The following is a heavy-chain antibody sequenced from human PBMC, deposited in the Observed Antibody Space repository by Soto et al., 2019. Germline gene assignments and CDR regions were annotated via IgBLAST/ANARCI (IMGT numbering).Heavy chain of an antibody. D-gene: IGHD6-19*01. J-gene: IGHJ6*02. CDR3: ARDRGSGWYLTYYYYGMDV. V-gene: IGHV1-2*02. CDR2: INPNSGGT. Sequence: ASVKVSCKTSGYTFSDHYTHWVRQAPGQGLEWMGWINPNSGGTGYAEKFQGRVTMTRDTSISTAYMELSRLRSDDTAVYYCARDRGSGWYLTYYYYGMDVWGQGTTVTVSS. CDR1: GYTFSDHY.